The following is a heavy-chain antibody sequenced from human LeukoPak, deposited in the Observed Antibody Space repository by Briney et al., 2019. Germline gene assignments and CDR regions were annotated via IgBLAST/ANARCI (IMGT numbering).Heavy chain of an antibody. CDR1: GVSSSGYY. CDR2: IYDSGST. V-gene: IGHV4-59*01. J-gene: IGHJ3*02. Sequence: SETLSLTCGVYGVSSSGYYWSWIRQPPGKGLEWIGYIYDSGSTNYNPSLKSRVTISVDTSKNQFSLKLSSVTAADTAVYYCACLTTADAFDIWGQGTMVTVSS. CDR3: ACLTTADAFDI. D-gene: IGHD3-22*01.